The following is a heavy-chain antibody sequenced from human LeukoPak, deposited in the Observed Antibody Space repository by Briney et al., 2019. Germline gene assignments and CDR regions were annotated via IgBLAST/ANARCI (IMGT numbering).Heavy chain of an antibody. V-gene: IGHV3-23*01. J-gene: IGHJ4*02. CDR3: ATSTTSFDY. D-gene: IGHD1-14*01. Sequence: GGSLRLSCAASGYAFDTYGMTWARQAPGKGLEWVSSISGSGYNTYYADSVRGRFTISRDNSKNTLYLQMNSLRAEDTAIYYCATSTTSFDYWGQGTLVTVSS. CDR1: GYAFDTYG. CDR2: ISGSGYNT.